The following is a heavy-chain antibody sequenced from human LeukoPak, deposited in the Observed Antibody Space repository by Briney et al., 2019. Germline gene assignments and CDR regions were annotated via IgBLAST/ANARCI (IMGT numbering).Heavy chain of an antibody. V-gene: IGHV4-38-2*02. CDR3: ARDRALFIPLDV. J-gene: IGHJ6*04. Sequence: SETLSLTCAVSGYSIIIDYYWAWIGQPPGKGLEWIGSIYHSGSTYYNPFPKSRVTISVDTSKNQFSLKLSSVTAADTAVYYCARDRALFIPLDVWGKGTTVTVSS. D-gene: IGHD2-21*01. CDR1: GYSIIIDYY. CDR2: IYHSGST.